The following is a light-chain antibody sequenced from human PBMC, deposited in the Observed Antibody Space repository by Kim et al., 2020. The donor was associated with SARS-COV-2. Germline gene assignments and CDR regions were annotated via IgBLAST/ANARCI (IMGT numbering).Light chain of an antibody. CDR2: DVS. J-gene: IGLJ2*01. CDR3: SSYTSSSTRVV. Sequence: QSFTIACTGTSSDVGGYNYVSWYQQHPGKAPKLMIYDVSKRPSGVSNRFSGSKSGNTASLTISGLQAEDEADYYCSSYTSSSTRVVFGGGTKLTVL. CDR1: SSDVGGYNY. V-gene: IGLV2-14*04.